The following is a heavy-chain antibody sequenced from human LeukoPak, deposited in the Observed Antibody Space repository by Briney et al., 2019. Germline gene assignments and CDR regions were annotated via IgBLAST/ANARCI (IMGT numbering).Heavy chain of an antibody. CDR1: GFTFSIYS. Sequence: GGSLRLSCAASGFTFSIYSMNWVRQAPGKGLEWVSYISSSSSTIYYADSVKGRFTISRDNAKNSLYLQMNSLRAEDTAVYYCARGIRGGYSYGPYNWFDPWGQGTLVTVSS. V-gene: IGHV3-48*01. CDR3: ARGIRGGYSYGPYNWFDP. D-gene: IGHD5-18*01. CDR2: ISSSSSTI. J-gene: IGHJ5*02.